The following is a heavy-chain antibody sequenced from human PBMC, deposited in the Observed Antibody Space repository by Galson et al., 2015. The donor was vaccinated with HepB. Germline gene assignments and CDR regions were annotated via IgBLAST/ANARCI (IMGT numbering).Heavy chain of an antibody. Sequence: SLRLSCAASGFTFSSYWMSWVRQAPGKGLEWVANIKQDGSEKYYVDSVKGRFTISRDNAKNSLYLQMNSLRAEDTAVYYCARLRAYYDFWSGYRAFDPWGQGTLVTVSS. CDR3: ARLRAYYDFWSGYRAFDP. J-gene: IGHJ5*02. CDR2: IKQDGSEK. V-gene: IGHV3-7*03. D-gene: IGHD3-3*01. CDR1: GFTFSSYW.